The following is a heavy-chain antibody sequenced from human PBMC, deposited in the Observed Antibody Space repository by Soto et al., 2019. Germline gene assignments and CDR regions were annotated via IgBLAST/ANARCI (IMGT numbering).Heavy chain of an antibody. CDR1: GFTFSNYW. CDR2: IKQDGSEM. J-gene: IGHJ4*02. Sequence: GGSLRLSCAASGFTFSNYWMSWVRQAPGKGLEWVANIKQDGSEMYYVDSVKGRFTISRDNAKNSLDLQMNSLRTEDTAVYYCARYCISTNCYVVLDYWGRGTLVTVSS. V-gene: IGHV3-7*01. D-gene: IGHD2-2*01. CDR3: ARYCISTNCYVVLDY.